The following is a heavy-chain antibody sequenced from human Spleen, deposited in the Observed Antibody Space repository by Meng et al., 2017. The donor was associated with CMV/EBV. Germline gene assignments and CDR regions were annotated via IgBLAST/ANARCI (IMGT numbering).Heavy chain of an antibody. J-gene: IGHJ4*02. CDR2: IKQDGSEK. CDR3: ARGYGDYLV. V-gene: IGHV3-7*01. CDR1: GLTFSNYW. Sequence: LRLSYAASGLTFSNYWMSWVRQAPGKGLEWVANIKQDGSEKYYVDSVKGRFTISRDNAKNSLYLQMNSLRAEDTAMYFCARGYGDYLVWGQGTLVTVSS. D-gene: IGHD4-17*01.